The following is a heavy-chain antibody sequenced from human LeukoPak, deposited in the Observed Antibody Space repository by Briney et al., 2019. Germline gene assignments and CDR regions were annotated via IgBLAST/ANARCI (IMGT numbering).Heavy chain of an antibody. CDR3: AKDKPIDY. CDR2: ISGSGGST. Sequence: PGGSLRLSCAVSGFTFSSYAMSWVRQAPGKGLEWVSAISGSGGSTYYADSVKGRFTISRDNSKNTVFLQMNTLRTEDTAVYFCAKDKPIDYWGQGTLVTVSS. V-gene: IGHV3-23*01. J-gene: IGHJ4*02. D-gene: IGHD1-14*01. CDR1: GFTFSSYA.